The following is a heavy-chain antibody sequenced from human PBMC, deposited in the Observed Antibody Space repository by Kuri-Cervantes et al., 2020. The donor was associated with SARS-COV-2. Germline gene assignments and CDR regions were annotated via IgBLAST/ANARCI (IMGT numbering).Heavy chain of an antibody. CDR1: GGTFSSYT. D-gene: IGHD3-3*01. V-gene: IGHV1-69*06. Sequence: SVKVSCKASGGTFSSYTISWVRQAPGQGLEWMGGIIPIFGTANYAQKFQGRVTITADKSTSTAYMELSSLRSEDTAVYYCASTGYDFWSHRGSVDYWGQGTPVTVSS. CDR3: ASTGYDFWSHRGSVDY. CDR2: IIPIFGTA. J-gene: IGHJ4*02.